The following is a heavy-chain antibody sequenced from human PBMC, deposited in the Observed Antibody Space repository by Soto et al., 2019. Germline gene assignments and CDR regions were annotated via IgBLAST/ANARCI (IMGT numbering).Heavy chain of an antibody. D-gene: IGHD6-13*01. V-gene: IGHV1-46*01. J-gene: IGHJ6*02. CDR1: GYTFTSYY. Sequence: XSVKASCEAAGYTFTSYYMIWVRQATAQELQWMGIINPSGGSTSYAQKFQGRVTMTRDTSTSTVYMELSSLRSEETAVYYCARDQGIAAAGTYYYYYGMDVWGQGTPVTVSS. CDR2: INPSGGST. CDR3: ARDQGIAAAGTYYYYYGMDV.